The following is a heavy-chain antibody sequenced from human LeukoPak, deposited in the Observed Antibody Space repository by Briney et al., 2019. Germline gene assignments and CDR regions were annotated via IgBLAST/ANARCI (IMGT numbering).Heavy chain of an antibody. J-gene: IGHJ6*04. Sequence: GGSLRLSCAASGFAFSGYWMHWVRQAPGKGLVWVSRNGSSATYADSVKGRFTISRDNAKNSLYLQMNSLRAEDTAVYYCAELGITMIGGVWGKGTTVTISS. CDR2: NGSSA. CDR1: GFAFSGYW. D-gene: IGHD3-10*02. CDR3: AELGITMIGGV. V-gene: IGHV3-74*01.